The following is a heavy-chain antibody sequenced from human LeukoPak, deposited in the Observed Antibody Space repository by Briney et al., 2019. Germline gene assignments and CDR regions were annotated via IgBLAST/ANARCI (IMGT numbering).Heavy chain of an antibody. V-gene: IGHV3-21*01. J-gene: IGHJ4*02. Sequence: GGSLRLSCAASGFTFSSYSMNWVRQAPGKGLEWVSSISSSSSYIYYADSVKGRFTISRDNAKNSLYLQMNSLRAEDTAVYYCARDRGGGATLDYWGQGTLVTVSS. CDR1: GFTFSSYS. CDR2: ISSSSSYI. D-gene: IGHD1-26*01. CDR3: ARDRGGGATLDY.